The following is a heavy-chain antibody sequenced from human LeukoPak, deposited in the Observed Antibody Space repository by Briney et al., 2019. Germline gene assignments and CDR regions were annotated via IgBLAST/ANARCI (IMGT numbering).Heavy chain of an antibody. J-gene: IGHJ4*02. D-gene: IGHD3-22*01. CDR1: GGSISSGGYS. V-gene: IGHV4-30-2*01. CDR3: ARAYAYYYDSSGYLGY. Sequence: SETLSLTCAVSGGSISSGGYSWSWIRQPPGKGLEWIGYIYHSGSTYYNPSLKSRVTISVDRSKNQFSLKLSSVTAADTAVYYCARAYAYYYDSSGYLGYWGQGTLVTVSS. CDR2: IYHSGST.